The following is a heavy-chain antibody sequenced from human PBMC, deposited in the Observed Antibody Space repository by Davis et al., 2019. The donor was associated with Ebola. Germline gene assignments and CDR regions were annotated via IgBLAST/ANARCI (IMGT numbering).Heavy chain of an antibody. J-gene: IGHJ4*02. Sequence: MPSESLSLTCTVSGASVSSGGYYWNWIRQPPGKGLEWIGYLFYSGSTDYSPSLRGRVTISLDTSKNHFSLRLSSVTAADTAVHYCARSHSDWLLPFDYWGQGTLATVSS. V-gene: IGHV4-61*08. CDR1: GASVSSGGYY. D-gene: IGHD3-9*01. CDR3: ARSHSDWLLPFDY. CDR2: LFYSGST.